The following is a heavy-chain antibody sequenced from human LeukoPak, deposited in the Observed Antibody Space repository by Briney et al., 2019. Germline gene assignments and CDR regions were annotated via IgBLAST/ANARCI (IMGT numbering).Heavy chain of an antibody. Sequence: GGSLRLSCSASRFTFSDFYMSWSTPAPGKWMEWLSYTSVSGSHKTYTDPVRGRVTISRDTAKNSLSLRVSSLRADDTAVYYCARVGSTVAAGTPDYWGQGTLVTVSS. D-gene: IGHD6-13*01. CDR1: RFTFSDFY. CDR2: TSVSGSHK. CDR3: ARVGSTVAAGTPDY. J-gene: IGHJ4*02. V-gene: IGHV3-11*06.